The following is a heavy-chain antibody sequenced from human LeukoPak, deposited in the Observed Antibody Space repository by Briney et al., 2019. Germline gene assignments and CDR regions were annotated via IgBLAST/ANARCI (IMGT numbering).Heavy chain of an antibody. J-gene: IGHJ4*02. CDR3: ARGSSPYYYDSSGYPYPLDY. CDR2: INPSGGST. CDR1: GYTFTSYY. Sequence: ASVKVSCKASGYTFTSYYMHWVRQAPGQGLEWMGIINPSGGSTSYAQKFQGRVTMTRDMSTSTVYMELSSLRSEDTAVYYCARGSSPYYYDSSGYPYPLDYWGQGTLVTVSS. V-gene: IGHV1-46*01. D-gene: IGHD3-22*01.